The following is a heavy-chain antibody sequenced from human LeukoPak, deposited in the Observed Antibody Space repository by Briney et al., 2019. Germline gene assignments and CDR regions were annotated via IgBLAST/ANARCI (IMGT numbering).Heavy chain of an antibody. CDR1: GYAFTTYG. CDR3: AREVGYCSSTSCYARWFDP. V-gene: IGHV7-4-1*02. J-gene: IGHJ5*02. CDR2: INTDTGNP. Sequence: ASVKVSCKASGYAFTTYGINWVRQAPGQGLEWMGWINTDTGNPTYAQGFTGRFVFSLDTSVSTAYLQISSLKAEDTAVYYCAREVGYCSSTSCYARWFDPWGQGTLVTVSS. D-gene: IGHD2-2*01.